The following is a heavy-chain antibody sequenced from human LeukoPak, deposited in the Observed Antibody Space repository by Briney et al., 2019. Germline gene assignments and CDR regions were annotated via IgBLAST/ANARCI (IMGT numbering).Heavy chain of an antibody. CDR1: GGSISGYY. CDR3: ARLGKLDGYVLDY. J-gene: IGHJ4*02. D-gene: IGHD5-24*01. CDR2: IYNSATT. V-gene: IGHV4-59*08. Sequence: SETLSLTCTVSGGSISGYYWSWIRQPPGKGLEWIASIYNSATTNYSPSLKSRLSISVDASKNQISLNLSSVTAADTAVYYCARLGKLDGYVLDYWGQGTLVTVSS.